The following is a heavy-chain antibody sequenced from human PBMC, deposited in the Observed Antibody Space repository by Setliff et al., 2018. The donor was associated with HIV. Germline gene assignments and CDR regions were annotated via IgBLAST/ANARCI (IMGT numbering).Heavy chain of an antibody. Sequence: ASVKVSCKASGYTFTSYYMHWVRQAPGQGLEWMGIINPSSGSTTYAQKFQGRVTMTRDTSTSTIYMELSRLRSDDTAVYYCARDVRDGFEEWFSTLDDGMDVWGQGTTVTVS. V-gene: IGHV1-46*01. D-gene: IGHD3-3*01. J-gene: IGHJ6*02. CDR1: GYTFTSYY. CDR3: ARDVRDGFEEWFSTLDDGMDV. CDR2: INPSSGST.